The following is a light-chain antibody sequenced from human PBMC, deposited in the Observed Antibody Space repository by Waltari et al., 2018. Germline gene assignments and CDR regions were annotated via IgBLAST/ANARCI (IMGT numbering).Light chain of an antibody. CDR3: ASYAGSRYV. CDR2: EVS. V-gene: IGLV2-8*01. Sequence: QSALTQPPSASGSPGQSVTISCPGTSSDVGGYNYVSWYQQHPGKVPKLIIYEVSKRPSGVPDRFSGSKSGNTASLTVSGLQAEDEADYYCASYAGSRYVFGTGTKVTVL. CDR1: SSDVGGYNY. J-gene: IGLJ1*01.